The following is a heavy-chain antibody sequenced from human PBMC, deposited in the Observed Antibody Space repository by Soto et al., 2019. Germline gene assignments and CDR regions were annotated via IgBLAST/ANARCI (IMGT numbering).Heavy chain of an antibody. J-gene: IGHJ4*02. Sequence: QVQLVQSGAEVKKPGASVKVSCKTSGYTFTSYAMHWVRQAPGQRLERMGWINAGNGNTKYSQKFQGRVTITRDTSASTAYMELSSLRSEDTAVYYCARTSGYYFYDCWGQGTLVTVSS. CDR2: INAGNGNT. D-gene: IGHD3-3*01. CDR3: ARTSGYYFYDC. V-gene: IGHV1-3*01. CDR1: GYTFTSYA.